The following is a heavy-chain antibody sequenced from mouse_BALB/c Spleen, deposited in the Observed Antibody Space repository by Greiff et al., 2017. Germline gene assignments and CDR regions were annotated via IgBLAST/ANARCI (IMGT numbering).Heavy chain of an antibody. V-gene: IGHV5-9-4*01. CDR2: ISSGGSYT. CDR3: ARDLGRLRGAY. Sequence: EVKLMESGGGLVKPGGSLKLSCAASGFTFSSYAMSWVRQSPEKRLEWVAEISSGGSYTYYPDTVTGRFTISRDNAKNTLYLEMSSLRSEDTAMYYCARDLGRLRGAYWGQGTLVTVSA. CDR1: GFTFSSYA. J-gene: IGHJ3*01. D-gene: IGHD1-2*01.